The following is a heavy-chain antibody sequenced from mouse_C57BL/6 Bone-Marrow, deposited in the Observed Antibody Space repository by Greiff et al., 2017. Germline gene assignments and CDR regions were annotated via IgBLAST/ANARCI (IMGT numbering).Heavy chain of an antibody. CDR2: ISSGGSCT. D-gene: IGHD2-3*01. V-gene: IGHV5-6*01. CDR1: GFTFSSYG. CDR3: ARHWLLDY. Sequence: EVQLVESGGDLVKPGGSLKLSCAASGFTFSSYGMSWVRQTPDKRLEWVATISSGGSCTYYPDSVKGRFTISRANAKNTLYLQMSSLQSEDTAMYYCARHWLLDYWGQGTTLTVSS. J-gene: IGHJ2*01.